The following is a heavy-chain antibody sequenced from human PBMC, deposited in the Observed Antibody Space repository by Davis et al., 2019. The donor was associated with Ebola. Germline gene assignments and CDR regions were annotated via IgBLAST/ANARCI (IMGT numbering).Heavy chain of an antibody. Sequence: ASVKVSCKASGYTFTGYYMHWVRQAPGQRLAWMGWINPNSGGTNYAQKFQGRVTMTRDTSISTAYMELSRLRSDDTAVYYCARGGYSSGWPGVYYYGMDVWGQGTTVTVSS. D-gene: IGHD6-19*01. J-gene: IGHJ6*02. CDR1: GYTFTGYY. CDR2: INPNSGGT. V-gene: IGHV1-2*02. CDR3: ARGGYSSGWPGVYYYGMDV.